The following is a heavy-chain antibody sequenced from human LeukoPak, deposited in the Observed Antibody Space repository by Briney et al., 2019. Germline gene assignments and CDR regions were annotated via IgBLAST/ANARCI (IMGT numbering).Heavy chain of an antibody. CDR1: GFTFSSYG. V-gene: IGHV3-30*18. J-gene: IGHJ6*02. D-gene: IGHD3-10*01. CDR3: AKGLITMVRGVIIRPYYYGMDV. Sequence: PGGSLRLSCAASGFTFSSYGMHWVRQAPGKGLEWVAVISYDGSNKYYADSVKGRFTISRDNSKNTLYLQMNSLRAEDTAVYYCAKGLITMVRGVIIRPYYYGMDVWGQGTTVTVSS. CDR2: ISYDGSNK.